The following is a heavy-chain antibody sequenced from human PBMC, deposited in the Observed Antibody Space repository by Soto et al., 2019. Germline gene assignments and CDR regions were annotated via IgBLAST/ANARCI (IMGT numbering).Heavy chain of an antibody. V-gene: IGHV1-69*01. CDR2: IIPMFAAT. CDR1: GGSFSDFA. Sequence: QVQLAQSGAEMTKPGSSVKVSCRASGGSFSDFAFSWVRQAPGQGLEWMGGIIPMFAATKYAQRLQDRVTITADESTNTVYLALNSLTSEDTAIYYCARGAIVAVPAALSSYHAYTNYRLDSWGKGTLVTVSS. J-gene: IGHJ4*02. D-gene: IGHD2-15*01. CDR3: ARGAIVAVPAALSSYHAYTNYRLDS.